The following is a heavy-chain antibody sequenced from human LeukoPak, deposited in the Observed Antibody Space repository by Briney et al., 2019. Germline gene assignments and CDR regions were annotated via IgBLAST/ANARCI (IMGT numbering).Heavy chain of an antibody. CDR3: TSEGYDYIWENYRGV. J-gene: IGHJ2*01. Sequence: GGSLRLSCAASGFTFSSYGMSWVRQAPGKGLEWVSAISGSGGSTYYADSVKGRFTISRDNAKNSLYLQMHSLRAEDTAVYYCTSEGYDYIWENYRGVWGRGTLVTVSS. CDR1: GFTFSSYG. CDR2: ISGSGGST. D-gene: IGHD3-16*02. V-gene: IGHV3-23*01.